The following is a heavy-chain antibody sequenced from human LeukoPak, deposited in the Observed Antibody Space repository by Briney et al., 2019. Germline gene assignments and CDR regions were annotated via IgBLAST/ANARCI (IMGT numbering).Heavy chain of an antibody. CDR2: IYYSGST. CDR3: ARDPSSWYGDYYYYMDV. D-gene: IGHD6-13*01. Sequence: SETLSLTCTVSGGSISSYYWSWIRQPPGKGLEWIGYIYYSGSTNYNPSLKSRVTISVDTSKNQFSLKLSSVTAADTAVYYCARDPSSWYGDYYYYMDVWGKGTTVTVSS. J-gene: IGHJ6*03. V-gene: IGHV4-59*12. CDR1: GGSISSYY.